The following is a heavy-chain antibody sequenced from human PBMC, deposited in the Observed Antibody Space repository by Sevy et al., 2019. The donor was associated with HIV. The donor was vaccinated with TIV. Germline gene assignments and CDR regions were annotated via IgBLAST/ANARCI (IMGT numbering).Heavy chain of an antibody. CDR3: ARQRAGGIAALDY. CDR2: ISSSSSYT. D-gene: IGHD6-13*01. CDR1: GFTFSDYY. J-gene: IGHJ4*02. Sequence: GESLKISCAASGFTFSDYYMSWIRQAPGKGLEWVSYISSSSSYTNYADSVKGRFTMSRDNAKNSLYLQMNSLRAEDTAVYYCARQRAGGIAALDYWGQGTLVTVSS. V-gene: IGHV3-11*06.